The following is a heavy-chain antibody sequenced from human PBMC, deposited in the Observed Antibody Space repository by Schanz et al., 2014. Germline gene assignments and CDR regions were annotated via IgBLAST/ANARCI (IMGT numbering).Heavy chain of an antibody. CDR2: IYYSGTT. D-gene: IGHD3-10*01. CDR1: GGSISSGGYS. J-gene: IGHJ4*02. CDR3: TRDAGGGLDY. V-gene: IGHV4-30-4*07. Sequence: QVQLQESGPGLVKPSQTLSLTCAVSGGSISSGGYSWSWIRQPPGKGLEWIGYIYYSGTTYYNPSLKSRVTISVDTSKKQFSLELTSVTAADTAVYYCTRDAGGGLDYWGPGTLVTVSS.